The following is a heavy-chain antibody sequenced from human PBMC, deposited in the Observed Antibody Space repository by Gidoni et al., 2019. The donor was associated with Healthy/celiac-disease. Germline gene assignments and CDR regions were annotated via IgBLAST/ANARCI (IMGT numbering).Heavy chain of an antibody. CDR2: IYYSGST. CDR3: ASKYETHFDY. V-gene: IGHV4-39*01. CDR1: GGSISSSCYY. Sequence: LHLQESGPGLVKPSETLSLTCTVSGGSISSSCYYWGWIRQPPGKGLEWIGSIYYSGSTYYNPSLKSRVTISVDTSKNQFSLKLSSVTAADTAVYYCASKYETHFDYWGQGTLVTVSS. D-gene: IGHD3-16*01. J-gene: IGHJ4*02.